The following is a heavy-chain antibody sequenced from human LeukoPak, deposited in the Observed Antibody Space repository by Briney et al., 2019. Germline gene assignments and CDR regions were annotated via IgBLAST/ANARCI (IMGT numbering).Heavy chain of an antibody. J-gene: IGHJ6*02. CDR1: GYTLTSYG. V-gene: IGHV1-18*01. Sequence: AASVKVSCKASGYTLTSYGISWVRQAPGQGLEWMGWISAYNGNTNYAQKLQGRVTMTTDTSTSTAYMELRSLRSDDTAVYYCARLYCSSTSCYYYGMDVWGQGTTVTVSS. D-gene: IGHD2-2*01. CDR3: ARLYCSSTSCYYYGMDV. CDR2: ISAYNGNT.